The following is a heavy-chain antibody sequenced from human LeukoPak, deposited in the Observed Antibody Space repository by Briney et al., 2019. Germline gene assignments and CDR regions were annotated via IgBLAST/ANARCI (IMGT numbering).Heavy chain of an antibody. D-gene: IGHD2-2*01. J-gene: IGHJ4*02. CDR3: AAEQRIVVVPAAFDY. CDR2: IKSKTDGGTT. Sequence: GGSLRLSCAASGFTFNSYVMSWVRQAPGKGPEWVGRIKSKTDGGTTDYAAPVKGRFTISRDDSENTLYLQMNSLKTEDTAVYYCAAEQRIVVVPAAFDYWGQGTLVTVSS. V-gene: IGHV3-15*01. CDR1: GFTFNSYV.